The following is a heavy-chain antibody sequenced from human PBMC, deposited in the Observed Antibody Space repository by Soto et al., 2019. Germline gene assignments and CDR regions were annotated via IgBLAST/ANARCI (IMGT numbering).Heavy chain of an antibody. CDR2: ISGSGGST. D-gene: IGHD1-26*01. CDR3: AKDSQPEWELLSGDY. V-gene: IGHV3-23*01. CDR1: GFTFSSYA. Sequence: EVQLLESGGGLVQPGGSLRLSCAASGFTFSSYAMSWVRQAPGKGLEWVSAISGSGGSTDYADSVKGRFTISRDNSKNTLYLQMNSLRAEDTAVYYCAKDSQPEWELLSGDYWGQGTLVTVSS. J-gene: IGHJ4*02.